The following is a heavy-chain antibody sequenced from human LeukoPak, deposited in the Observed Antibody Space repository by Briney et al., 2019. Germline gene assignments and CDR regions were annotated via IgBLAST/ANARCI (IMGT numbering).Heavy chain of an antibody. CDR3: ARGGGSSWYYFDY. J-gene: IGHJ4*02. CDR1: GGTFSSYA. D-gene: IGHD6-13*01. CDR2: IIPILGIA. Sequence: SVKVSCKASGGTFSSYAISWVRQAPGQGLEWMGRIIPILGIANYAQKFQGRVTITADKSTSTAYMELSSLRSEDTAVYYCARGGGSSWYYFDYWGREPWSPSPQ. V-gene: IGHV1-69*04.